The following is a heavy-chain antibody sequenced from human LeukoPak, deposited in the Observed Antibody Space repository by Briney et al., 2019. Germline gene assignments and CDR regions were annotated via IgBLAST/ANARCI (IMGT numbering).Heavy chain of an antibody. J-gene: IGHJ4*02. D-gene: IGHD4-23*01. CDR2: ISWNSGSI. Sequence: GGSLRLSCAASGFTFDDYAMPWVRHAPGKGLEWVSGISWNSGSIGYADSVKGRFTISRDNAKNSLYLQMNSLRAEDMALYYCAKEGNGGTFDYWGQGTLVTVSS. V-gene: IGHV3-9*03. CDR1: GFTFDDYA. CDR3: AKEGNGGTFDY.